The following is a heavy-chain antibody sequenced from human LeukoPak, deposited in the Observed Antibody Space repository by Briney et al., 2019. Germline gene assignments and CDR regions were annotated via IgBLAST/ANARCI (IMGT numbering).Heavy chain of an antibody. V-gene: IGHV3-74*01. CDR1: GFTFSSYW. D-gene: IGHD6-19*01. J-gene: IGHJ4*02. CDR3: ARGLNGYSSGWYVIDY. Sequence: GGSLRLSCAAPGFTFSSYWMHWVRQAPGKGLVWVSRINSDGSSASYADSVKGRFTISRDNAKNTLYLQMNSLRAEDTAVYYCARGLNGYSSGWYVIDYWGQGTLVTVSS. CDR2: INSDGSSA.